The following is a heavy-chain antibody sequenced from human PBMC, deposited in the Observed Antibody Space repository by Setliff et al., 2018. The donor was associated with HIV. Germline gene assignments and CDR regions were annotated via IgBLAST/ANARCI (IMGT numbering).Heavy chain of an antibody. CDR3: ARLSYTGSYTNWFDP. D-gene: IGHD1-26*01. CDR1: GGSISSYY. V-gene: IGHV4-4*09. CDR2: IYISGST. Sequence: SETLSLTCTVSGGSISSYYWSWIRQSPGKGLEWIGYIYISGSTNYNPSLKSRVTIFVDMSKNQFSLRLSSVTAADTAVYYCARLSYTGSYTNWFDPWGQGTPVTVSS. J-gene: IGHJ5*02.